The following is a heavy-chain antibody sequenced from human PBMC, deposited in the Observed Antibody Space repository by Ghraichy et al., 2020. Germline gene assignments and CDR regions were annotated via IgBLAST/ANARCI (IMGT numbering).Heavy chain of an antibody. CDR3: ACLRLGELSARDAFDI. CDR2: IYYSGST. Sequence: LRLSCTVSGGSISSGGYYWSWIRQHPGKGLEWIGYIYYSGSTYYNPSLKRRVTISVDTSKNQFSLKLSSVTAADTAVYYCACLRLGELSARDAFDIWGQGTMVTVSS. J-gene: IGHJ3*02. D-gene: IGHD3-16*01. CDR1: GGSISSGGYY. V-gene: IGHV4-31*03.